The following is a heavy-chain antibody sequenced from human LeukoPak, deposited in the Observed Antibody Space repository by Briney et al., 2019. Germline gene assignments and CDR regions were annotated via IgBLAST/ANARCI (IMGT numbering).Heavy chain of an antibody. J-gene: IGHJ4*02. Sequence: GGSLRLSCVASGITFSNYAVSWVRQAPEKGLDWVSVISGSAHKIRYADSVKGRFTISRDNAKNSLYLQMNSLRAEDTAVYYCARGGGYSSSPTGDYWGQGTLVTVSS. D-gene: IGHD6-6*01. CDR1: GITFSNYA. CDR3: ARGGGYSSSPTGDY. CDR2: ISGSAHKI. V-gene: IGHV3-23*01.